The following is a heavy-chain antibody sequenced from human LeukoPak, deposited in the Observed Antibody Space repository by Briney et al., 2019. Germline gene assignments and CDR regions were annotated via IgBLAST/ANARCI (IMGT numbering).Heavy chain of an antibody. Sequence: GGSLRLSCAASGFTFSSYSMNWVRQAPGKGLEWVSSISSSSSYIYYADSVKGRFTISRDNAKNSLYLQMNSLRAEDTAVYYCASLGIGWLRANDYWGQGTLVTVSS. J-gene: IGHJ4*02. D-gene: IGHD1-26*01. CDR2: ISSSSSYI. V-gene: IGHV3-21*01. CDR3: ASLGIGWLRANDY. CDR1: GFTFSSYS.